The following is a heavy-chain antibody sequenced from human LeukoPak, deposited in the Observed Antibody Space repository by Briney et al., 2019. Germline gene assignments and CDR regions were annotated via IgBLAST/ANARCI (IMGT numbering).Heavy chain of an antibody. CDR3: ARALLWFGELSNWFDP. CDR1: GASFSGFH. J-gene: IGHJ5*02. CDR2: IDHSGST. D-gene: IGHD3-10*01. V-gene: IGHV4-34*01. Sequence: PSETLSLTCAVYGASFSGFHWSWIRQPPGKGLEWIGEIDHSGSTNYNPSLKSRVTISVDTSKNQFSLKLSSVTAADTAVYYCARALLWFGELSNWFDPWGQGTLVTVSS.